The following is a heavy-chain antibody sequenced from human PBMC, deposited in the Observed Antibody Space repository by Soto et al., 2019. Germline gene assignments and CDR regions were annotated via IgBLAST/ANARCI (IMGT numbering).Heavy chain of an antibody. D-gene: IGHD2-21*02. V-gene: IGHV3-33*01. CDR1: GFTFSSYG. CDR3: ARYILGHVGGYSMDRDYGMDV. CDR2: IWYDGSNK. J-gene: IGHJ6*02. Sequence: GGSLRLSCAASGFTFSSYGMHWVRQAPGKGLEWVAVIWYDGSNKYYADSVKGRFTISRDNSKNTLYLQMNSLRAEDTAVYYCARYILGHVGGYSMDRDYGMDVWGQGTTVTVSS.